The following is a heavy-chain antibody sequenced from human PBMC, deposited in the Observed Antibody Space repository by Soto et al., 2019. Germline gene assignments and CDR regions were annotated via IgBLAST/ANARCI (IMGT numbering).Heavy chain of an antibody. D-gene: IGHD3-10*01. Sequence: QVQLQESGPGLVKPSETLSLTCAVSGGSISSSNWWSWVRQPPGKGLEWIGEIYHSGSTNYNPSLNRRVTISVDKSKHQFSLQLTSVTAADTAVYYCASVVGGYYYGMDVWGQWTTVTVSS. CDR1: GGSISSSNW. CDR3: ASVVGGYYYGMDV. V-gene: IGHV4-4*02. J-gene: IGHJ6*02. CDR2: IYHSGST.